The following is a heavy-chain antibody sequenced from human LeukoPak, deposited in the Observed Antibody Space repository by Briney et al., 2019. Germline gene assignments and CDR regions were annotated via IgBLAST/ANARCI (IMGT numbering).Heavy chain of an antibody. CDR3: AREAPTVTRDFDY. Sequence: GSLRLSCAASGFTFSSYSMNWVRQAPGKGLEWVSSISRSSSYIHYADSVKGRFTVSRDNAKNSLYLQMNSLRAEDTAVYYCAREAPTVTRDFDYWGQGTLVTVSS. CDR1: GFTFSSYS. V-gene: IGHV3-21*01. D-gene: IGHD4-17*01. J-gene: IGHJ4*02. CDR2: ISRSSSYI.